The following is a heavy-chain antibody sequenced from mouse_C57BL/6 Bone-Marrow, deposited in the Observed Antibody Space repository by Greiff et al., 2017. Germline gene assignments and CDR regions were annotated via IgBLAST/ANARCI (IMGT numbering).Heavy chain of an antibody. CDR1: GFNIKDDY. V-gene: IGHV14-4*01. D-gene: IGHD2-5*01. Sequence: VQLQQSGAELVRPGASVTLSCTASGFNIKDDYMHWVKQRPEQGLEWIGWIDPENGDTEYASKFQGKATITADTSSNTAYLQLSSLTSEDTAVYYCTQAYYSNYPYWGQGTSVTVSS. CDR2: IDPENGDT. J-gene: IGHJ4*01. CDR3: TQAYYSNYPY.